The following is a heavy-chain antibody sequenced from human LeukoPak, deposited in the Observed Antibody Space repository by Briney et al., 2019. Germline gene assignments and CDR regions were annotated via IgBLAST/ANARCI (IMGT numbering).Heavy chain of an antibody. V-gene: IGHV3-23*01. Sequence: PGGSLRLSCAASGFTFSSYAMSWVRQAPGKGLEWVSAISGSGGSTYYADSVKGRFTISRDNSKNTLYLQMNSLRAEDTAVYYCAKAGIVGATTDDAFDIWGQGTMVTVSS. CDR1: GFTFSSYA. CDR2: ISGSGGST. J-gene: IGHJ3*02. CDR3: AKAGIVGATTDDAFDI. D-gene: IGHD1-26*01.